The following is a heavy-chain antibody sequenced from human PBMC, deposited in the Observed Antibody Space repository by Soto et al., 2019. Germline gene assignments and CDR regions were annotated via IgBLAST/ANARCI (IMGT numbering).Heavy chain of an antibody. D-gene: IGHD6-19*01. J-gene: IGHJ2*01. V-gene: IGHV1-69*12. CDR3: AQTLGSAVAGPGRFDL. Sequence: QVQLVQSGAAVKKPGSSVKVSCKASGGTFSTYAISWVRQAPGQGLEWMGGIIPIFSTANYAQKFQGRVTITADESTSTAYMELSSLRFEDTAVYYCAQTLGSAVAGPGRFDLWGRGTLVTVSS. CDR1: GGTFSTYA. CDR2: IIPIFSTA.